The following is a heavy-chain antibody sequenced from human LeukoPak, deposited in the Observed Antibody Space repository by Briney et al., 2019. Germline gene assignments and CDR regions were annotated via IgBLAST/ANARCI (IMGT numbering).Heavy chain of an antibody. D-gene: IGHD3-3*01. Sequence: SETLSLTCAVYGGSFSGYYWSWIRQPPGKGLEWIGEINHSGSTNYNPSLKSRVTISVDTSKNQFSLKLSSVTAADTAVYYCARDRTFWSGYFNWFDPWGQGTLVTVSS. V-gene: IGHV4-34*01. CDR2: INHSGST. CDR1: GGSFSGYY. CDR3: ARDRTFWSGYFNWFDP. J-gene: IGHJ5*02.